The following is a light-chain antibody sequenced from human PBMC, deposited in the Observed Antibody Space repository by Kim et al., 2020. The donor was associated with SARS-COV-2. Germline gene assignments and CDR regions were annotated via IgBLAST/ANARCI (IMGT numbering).Light chain of an antibody. CDR2: QDT. CDR1: KLGDKY. J-gene: IGLJ1*01. V-gene: IGLV3-1*01. Sequence: VSPGQTTSITCSGEKLGDKYACWYQQKPGQSPVLVIYQDTKRPSGIPARFSGCNPGNTATLTISGTQAMDEADYYCQAWDSSTGVFGTGTKVTVL. CDR3: QAWDSSTGV.